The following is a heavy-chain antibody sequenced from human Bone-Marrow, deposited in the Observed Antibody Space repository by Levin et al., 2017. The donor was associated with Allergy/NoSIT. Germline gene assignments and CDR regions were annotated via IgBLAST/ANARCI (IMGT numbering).Heavy chain of an antibody. Sequence: LSQTLSLTCTVSGGSITSYYWTWIRQSPEKRLEWIGYIYYSGSTNYNPSLKTRVTMSVDTSKNLFSLNLRSVTAADSAVYYCARATPSGGNSYYYFYMDVWGKGTTVTVSS. CDR1: GGSITSYY. V-gene: IGHV4-59*01. CDR2: IYYSGST. J-gene: IGHJ6*03. CDR3: ARATPSGGNSYYYFYMDV. D-gene: IGHD2-8*02.